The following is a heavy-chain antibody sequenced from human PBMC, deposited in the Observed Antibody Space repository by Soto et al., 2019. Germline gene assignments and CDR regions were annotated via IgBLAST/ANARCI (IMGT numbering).Heavy chain of an antibody. CDR1: GYTFTSYA. V-gene: IGHV7-4-1*01. D-gene: IGHD6-13*01. CDR3: ARDISSSSWRNWFDP. J-gene: IGHJ5*02. Sequence: ASVKVSCKASGYTFTSYAMNWVRQAPGQGLEWMGWINTTTGNPTYAQGFTGRFVFSLDTSVSTAYLQICSLKAEDTAVYYCARDISSSSWRNWFDPRGQGTLVTVSS. CDR2: INTTTGNP.